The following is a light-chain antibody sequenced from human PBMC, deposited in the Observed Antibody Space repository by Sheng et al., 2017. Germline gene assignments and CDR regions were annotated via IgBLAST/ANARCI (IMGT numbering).Light chain of an antibody. V-gene: IGKV1-NL1*01. J-gene: IGKJ4*01. CDR3: QQYYSYLLLT. CDR2: GAS. CDR1: QDISNY. Sequence: DIQMTQSPSSLSASVGDRVTITCQASQDISNYLNWYQQKPGRAPKVLLYGASTLESGVPSRFSGSGSGTDFTLTISCLQSEDFATYYCQQYYSYLLLTFGGGTKVEIK.